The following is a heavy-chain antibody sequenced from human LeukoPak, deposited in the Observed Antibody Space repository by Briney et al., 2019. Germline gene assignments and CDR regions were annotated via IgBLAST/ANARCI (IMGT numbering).Heavy chain of an antibody. Sequence: SETLSLTCAVYGGSFSGYYWSWIRQPPGKGLEWIREINHSGSTNYNPSLKSRVTISVDTSKNQFSLKLSSVTAADTAVYYCVGRENIVVVPAAPGPYNWFDPWGQGTLVTVSS. D-gene: IGHD2-2*01. V-gene: IGHV4-34*01. J-gene: IGHJ5*02. CDR2: INHSGST. CDR3: VGRENIVVVPAAPGPYNWFDP. CDR1: GGSFSGYY.